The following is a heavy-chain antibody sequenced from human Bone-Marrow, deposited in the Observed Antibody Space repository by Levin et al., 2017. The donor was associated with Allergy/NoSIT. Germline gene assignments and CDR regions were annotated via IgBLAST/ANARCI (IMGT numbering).Heavy chain of an antibody. CDR3: ARDYGDYYGGRYFAY. J-gene: IGHJ4*02. CDR1: GFTFRSHA. Sequence: ETLSLTCVASGFTFRSHAMNWVRQAPGKGLEWVSSITSSSTYINYADSVKGRFTISRDDARDSLYLQMNSLGAGDTAVYYCARDYGDYYGGRYFAYWGRVTLVTVSS. D-gene: IGHD4-17*01. V-gene: IGHV3-21*01. CDR2: ITSSSTYI.